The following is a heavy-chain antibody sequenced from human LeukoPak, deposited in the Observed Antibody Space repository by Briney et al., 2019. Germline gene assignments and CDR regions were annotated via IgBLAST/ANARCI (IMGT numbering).Heavy chain of an antibody. V-gene: IGHV3-48*03. J-gene: IGHJ4*02. CDR1: GFTFSSYE. CDR2: ISSGSTTI. Sequence: GGSLRLPCAASGFTFSSYEMNWVRQARGKGLEWVSYISSGSTTIYYADSVKGRFTISRDNAKNSLYLQMNSLRAEDTAVYYCASVLRYFDWLHGFDYWGQGTLVTVSS. D-gene: IGHD3-9*01. CDR3: ASVLRYFDWLHGFDY.